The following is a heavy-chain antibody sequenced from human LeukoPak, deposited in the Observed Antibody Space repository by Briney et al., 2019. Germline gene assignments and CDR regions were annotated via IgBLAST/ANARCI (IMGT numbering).Heavy chain of an antibody. CDR2: INHDGTSK. J-gene: IGHJ4*02. CDR1: GFTFSDYW. CDR3: ARMARLDY. V-gene: IGHV3-7*01. Sequence: TGGSLRLSCAASGFTFSDYWMTWVRQAPGKGLEWVANINHDGTSKYYVDSVKGRFTISRDNAKNSLYLQMNSLRVDDTAVYYCARMARLDYWGQGTLVSVSS. D-gene: IGHD5-24*01.